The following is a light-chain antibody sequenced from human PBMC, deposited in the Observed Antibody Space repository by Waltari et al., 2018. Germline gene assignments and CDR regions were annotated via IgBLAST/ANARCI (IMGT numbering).Light chain of an antibody. Sequence: AIRMTQSPSSLSASTGARVTITCRASQGIRSYLAWYQQKPWKAPKLLIYAASTLQSGVPSRFSGSGSGTDFTLPISCLQSEDFATYYCQQYYSYPRTFGQGTKVEIK. J-gene: IGKJ1*01. CDR3: QQYYSYPRT. CDR2: AAS. V-gene: IGKV1-8*01. CDR1: QGIRSY.